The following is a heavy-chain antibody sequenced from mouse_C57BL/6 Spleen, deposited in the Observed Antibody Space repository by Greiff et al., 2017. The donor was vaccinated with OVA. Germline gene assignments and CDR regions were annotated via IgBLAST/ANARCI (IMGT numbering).Heavy chain of an antibody. Sequence: QVQLQQPGAELVKPGASVTLSCKASCYTFTSYWMHWVKQRPGRGLEWIGGIDPNSGGTKYNEKFKSKATLTVDKPSSTAYMQLSSLTSEDSAVYYCARGAYYAMDYWGQGTSVTVSS. V-gene: IGHV1-72*01. J-gene: IGHJ4*01. CDR1: CYTFTSYW. CDR3: ARGAYYAMDY. CDR2: IDPNSGGT.